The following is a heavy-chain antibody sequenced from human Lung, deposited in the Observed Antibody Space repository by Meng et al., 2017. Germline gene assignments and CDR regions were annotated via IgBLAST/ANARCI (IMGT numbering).Heavy chain of an antibody. CDR3: TNSQQWLDS. D-gene: IGHD6-19*01. J-gene: IGHJ4*02. CDR2: TYYRSKWHN. V-gene: IGHV6-1*01. CDR1: GDSVSSNSAA. Sequence: QVHLQQSGPGLVKPSQTLSLTCAISGDSVSSNSAAWNWIRQSPSRGLEWLGRTYYRSKWHNANAVSVRSRITINPDTYKNQFSLQLNSVTPPDTAVYYCTNSQQWLDSWGQGTLVTVSS.